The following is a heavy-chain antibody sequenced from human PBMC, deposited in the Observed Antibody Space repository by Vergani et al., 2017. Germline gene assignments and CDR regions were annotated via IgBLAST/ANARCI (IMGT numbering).Heavy chain of an antibody. V-gene: IGHV4-34*01. D-gene: IGHD2-2*02. CDR1: GGSFSGYY. CDR3: ATIGYRRWGYYFDY. CDR2: ICHTEDT. J-gene: IGHJ4*02. Sequence: QVQLQQWAAGLLKPSETLSLTCAVYGGSFSGYYWSWIRQPPGKGLEWIGEICHTEDTKYSPSLKSRVTVSVDESRNLFSLRLNSVTAADTAVYYCATIGYRRWGYYFDYWGQGILVTVSS.